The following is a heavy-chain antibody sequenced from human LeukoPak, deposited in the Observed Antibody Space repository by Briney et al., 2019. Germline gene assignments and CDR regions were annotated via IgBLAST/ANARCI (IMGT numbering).Heavy chain of an antibody. CDR1: GFTFSSYA. D-gene: IGHD6-19*01. Sequence: GGSLRLSCAASGFTFSSYAMHWVRQAPGKGLEWVAVISYDGSNKYYADSVKGRFTISRDNPKNTLYLQMNSLRAEDTAVYYCATGYSSGWGPGYWGQGTLVTVSS. V-gene: IGHV3-30-3*01. J-gene: IGHJ4*02. CDR3: ATGYSSGWGPGY. CDR2: ISYDGSNK.